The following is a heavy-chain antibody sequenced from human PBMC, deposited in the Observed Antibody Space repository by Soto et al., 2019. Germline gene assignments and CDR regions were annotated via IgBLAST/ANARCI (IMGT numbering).Heavy chain of an antibody. CDR3: AREPGDSSGWRQDY. J-gene: IGHJ4*02. CDR1: GFTFSSYW. V-gene: IGHV3-74*01. Sequence: EVQLVESGGGLVQPGGSLRLSCAASGFTFSSYWMHWVRQAPGKGLVWVSRINSDGSSISYADSVKGRFTISRDNAKNTLYLQMNSLRVEDTAVYYCAREPGDSSGWRQDYWGQGTLVAVSS. CDR2: INSDGSSI. D-gene: IGHD6-19*01.